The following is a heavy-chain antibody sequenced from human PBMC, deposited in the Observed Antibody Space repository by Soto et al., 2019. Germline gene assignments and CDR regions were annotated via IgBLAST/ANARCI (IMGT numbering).Heavy chain of an antibody. CDR1: GYSISSGYY. CDR2: IYHSGST. CDR3: ARSSGSSTPFDY. Sequence: WETLSLTCAVSGYSISSGYYWGWIRQPPGKGLEWIGSIYHSGSTYYNPSLKSRVTISVDTSKNQFSLKLSSVTAADTAVYYCARSSGSSTPFDYCGQGTLLTVSS. D-gene: IGHD1-26*01. V-gene: IGHV4-38-2*01. J-gene: IGHJ4*02.